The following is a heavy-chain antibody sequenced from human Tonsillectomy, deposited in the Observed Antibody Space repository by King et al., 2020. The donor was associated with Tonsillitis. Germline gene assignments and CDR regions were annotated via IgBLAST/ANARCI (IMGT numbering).Heavy chain of an antibody. CDR3: AKDIGEWFGEGTWDY. CDR2: VHSGGSST. V-gene: IGHV3-23*03. D-gene: IGHD3-10*01. CDR1: GFTFSSYA. Sequence: VQLVESGGGLVQPGGSLRLSCAASGFTFSSYAMSWVRQAPGKGLEWVSVVHSGGSSTYYADSVKGRFTISRDNSKNTLYLQMTSLRAEDTAVFYCAKDIGEWFGEGTWDYWGQGTLVTVSS. J-gene: IGHJ4*02.